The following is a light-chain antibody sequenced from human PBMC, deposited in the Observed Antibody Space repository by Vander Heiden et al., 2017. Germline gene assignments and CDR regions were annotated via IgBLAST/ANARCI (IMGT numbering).Light chain of an antibody. Sequence: QSVLTQPPSTSGTPGQRVTISCSGRSSNIGSNAVNWYQQLPGAAPRLLIYNNDQRPSGVPDRFSGSKSGTSASLSVSGLRSEDEADYYCAAWDDSLTGLVFGGGTKLTVL. CDR1: SSNIGSNA. CDR2: NND. J-gene: IGLJ2*01. V-gene: IGLV1-44*01. CDR3: AAWDDSLTGLV.